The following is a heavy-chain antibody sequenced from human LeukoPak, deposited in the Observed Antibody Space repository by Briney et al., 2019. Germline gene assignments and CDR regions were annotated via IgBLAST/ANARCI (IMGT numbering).Heavy chain of an antibody. D-gene: IGHD6-6*01. Sequence: SETLSLTCTVSGNSISSGYYWGWIRQPPGKGLEWIGSIYHSGRTYYNPSLKSRVTMSVDTSTNQFSLKLSSVTAADTAVYYCARGRGSSSPNFDYWGQGTLVTVSS. J-gene: IGHJ4*02. CDR2: IYHSGRT. CDR3: ARGRGSSSPNFDY. V-gene: IGHV4-38-2*02. CDR1: GNSISSGYY.